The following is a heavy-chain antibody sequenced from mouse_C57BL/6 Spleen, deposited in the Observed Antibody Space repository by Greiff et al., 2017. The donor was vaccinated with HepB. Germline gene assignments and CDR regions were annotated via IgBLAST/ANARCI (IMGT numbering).Heavy chain of an antibody. CDR3: ARYRGTGTGLDY. CDR1: GFTFTDYY. D-gene: IGHD4-1*01. J-gene: IGHJ2*01. Sequence: DVKLVESGGGLVQPGGSLSLSCAASGFTFTDYYMSWVRQPPGKALEWLGFIRNKANGYTTEYSASVKGRFTISRDNSQSILYLQMNALRAEDSATYYCARYRGTGTGLDYWGQGTTLTVSS. CDR2: IRNKANGYTT. V-gene: IGHV7-3*01.